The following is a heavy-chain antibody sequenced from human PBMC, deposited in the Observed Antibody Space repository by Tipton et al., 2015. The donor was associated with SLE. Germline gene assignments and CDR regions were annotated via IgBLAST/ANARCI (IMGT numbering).Heavy chain of an antibody. V-gene: IGHV4-61*02. J-gene: IGHJ2*01. D-gene: IGHD5-18*01. CDR2: GFAGGLT. Sequence: TLSLTCTVSGGSVSTTTYFWNWIRQPAGRGLEWIGRGFAGGLTDYNPSLKSRVTMSIDTSKNQFSLKLSSVTDVDTAVYYCARTAGRSVKLWYFDLWGRGTLVTVSS. CDR3: ARTAGRSVKLWYFDL. CDR1: GGSVSTTTYF.